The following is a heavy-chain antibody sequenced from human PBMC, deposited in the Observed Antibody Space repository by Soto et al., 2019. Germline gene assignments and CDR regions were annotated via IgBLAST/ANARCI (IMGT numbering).Heavy chain of an antibody. D-gene: IGHD2-15*01. Sequence: GASVKVSCKASGYTFTSYGISWVRQAPGQGLEWMGWISAYNGNTNYAQKLQGRVTMTTDTSTSTAYMELRSLRSDDTAVYYCARVYHCSGGSCPGNYYYGMDVWGQGTTVTVSS. CDR3: ARVYHCSGGSCPGNYYYGMDV. J-gene: IGHJ6*02. V-gene: IGHV1-18*01. CDR1: GYTFTSYG. CDR2: ISAYNGNT.